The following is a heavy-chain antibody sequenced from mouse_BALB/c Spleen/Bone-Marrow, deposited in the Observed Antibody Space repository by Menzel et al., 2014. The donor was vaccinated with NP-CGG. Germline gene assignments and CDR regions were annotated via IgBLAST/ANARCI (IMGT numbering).Heavy chain of an antibody. CDR2: IDPYSGGT. CDR1: GYAFTSYN. CDR3: ARELSRAMDY. J-gene: IGHJ2*02. V-gene: IGHV1S135*01. Sequence: VQLQQSGPELVKPGASGKVSCKASGYAFTSYNMYWVKQSHGKSLEWIGYIDPYSGGTNYNQKFRCKATLTVDKSSNTAYIHLNSLTSEDSAVYFCARELSRAMDYWGQCTSLPV. D-gene: IGHD3-1*01.